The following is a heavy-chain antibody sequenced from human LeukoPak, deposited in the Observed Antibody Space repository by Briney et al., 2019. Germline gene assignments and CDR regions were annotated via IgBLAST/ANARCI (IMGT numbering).Heavy chain of an antibody. D-gene: IGHD3-22*01. CDR1: GGSFSGYY. CDR3: ARVHYDSSGQSFDI. V-gene: IGHV4-34*01. CDR2: INHSGST. Sequence: SETLSLTCAVYGGSFSGYYWSWIRQPPGKGLEWIGEINHSGSTNYNPSLKSRVTISVDTSKNQFSLKLSSVTAADTAVYYCARVHYDSSGQSFDIWGQGTMVTVSS. J-gene: IGHJ3*02.